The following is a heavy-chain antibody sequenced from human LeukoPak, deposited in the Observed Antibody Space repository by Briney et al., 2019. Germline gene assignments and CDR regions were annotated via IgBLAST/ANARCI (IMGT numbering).Heavy chain of an antibody. CDR3: ARDPGDYNHDWYFDL. J-gene: IGHJ2*01. D-gene: IGHD4-17*01. CDR2: ISYSGST. Sequence: SETLSLTCTVSGASISTSYWSWIRQPPGKGLEWIGYISYSGSTHYNPSLQSRVTLSVDTSKNQVSLKLTSMTAEDTAVYYCARDPGDYNHDWYFDLWGRGTLVTVSS. V-gene: IGHV4-59*12. CDR1: GASISTSY.